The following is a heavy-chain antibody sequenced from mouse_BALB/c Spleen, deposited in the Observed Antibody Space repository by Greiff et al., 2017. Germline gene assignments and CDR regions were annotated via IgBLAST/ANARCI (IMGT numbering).Heavy chain of an antibody. V-gene: IGHV14-3*02. CDR2: IDPANGNT. Sequence: VQLQQSGAELVKPGASVKLSCTASGFNIKDTYMHWVKQRPEQGLEWIGRIDPANGNTKYDPKFQGKATITADTSSNTAYLQLSSLTSEDTAVYYCARDVYYRYVVYAMDYWGQGTSGTVSS. J-gene: IGHJ4*01. D-gene: IGHD2-14*01. CDR1: GFNIKDTY. CDR3: ARDVYYRYVVYAMDY.